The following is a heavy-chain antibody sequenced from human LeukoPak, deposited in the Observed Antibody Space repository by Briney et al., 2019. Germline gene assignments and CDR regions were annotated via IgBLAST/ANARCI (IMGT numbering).Heavy chain of an antibody. CDR2: IIPIFGTA. D-gene: IGHD3-22*01. CDR3: ASHYYDSSGYYYGFDY. J-gene: IGHJ4*02. V-gene: IGHV1-69*13. CDR1: GGTFSSYA. Sequence: AAVKVSCKASGGTFSSYAISWVREAPGQGLEWMGGIIPIFGTANYAQKFQGRVTITADESTSTAYRELSSLRSEDTAVYYCASHYYDSSGYYYGFDYWGQGTLVTVSS.